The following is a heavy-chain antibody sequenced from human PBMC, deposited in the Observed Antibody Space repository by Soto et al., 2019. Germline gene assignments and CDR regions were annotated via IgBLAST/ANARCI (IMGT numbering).Heavy chain of an antibody. V-gene: IGHV1-2*02. Sequence: ASVKDSCKASGYTFTGYYMHWVRQAPGQGLEWMGWINPNSGGTNYAQKFQGRVTMTRDTSISTAYMELSRLRSDDTAVYYCARETGVVVAATVRYGMDVWGQGTTVTVSS. J-gene: IGHJ6*02. CDR1: GYTFTGYY. D-gene: IGHD2-15*01. CDR2: INPNSGGT. CDR3: ARETGVVVAATVRYGMDV.